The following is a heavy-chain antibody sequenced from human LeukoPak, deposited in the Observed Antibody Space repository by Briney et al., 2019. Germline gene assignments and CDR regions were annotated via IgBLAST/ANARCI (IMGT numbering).Heavy chain of an antibody. D-gene: IGHD6-13*01. CDR3: ARLPFQDIAAAGMVDY. CDR1: GFTFSSYS. CDR2: ISGSSSYI. V-gene: IGHV3-21*01. J-gene: IGHJ4*02. Sequence: PGGSLRLSCAASGFTFSSYSMNWVRQAPGKGLEWVSSISGSSSYIYYADSVKGRFTISRDNAKNSLYLQMNSLRAEDTAVYYCARLPFQDIAAAGMVDYWGQGTLVTVSS.